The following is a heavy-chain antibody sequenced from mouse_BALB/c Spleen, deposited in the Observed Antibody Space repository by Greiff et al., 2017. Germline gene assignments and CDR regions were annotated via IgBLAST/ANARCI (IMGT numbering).Heavy chain of an antibody. CDR3: ASYYYRYDGYYFDY. CDR2: ISSGSSTI. CDR1: GFTFSSFG. V-gene: IGHV5-17*02. J-gene: IGHJ2*01. Sequence: EVKLVESGGGLVQPGGSRKLSCAASGFTFSSFGMHWVRQAPEKGLEWVAYISSGSSTIYYADTVKGRFTISRDNPKNTLFLQMTSLRSEDTAMYYCASYYYRYDGYYFDYWGQGTTLTVSS. D-gene: IGHD2-14*01.